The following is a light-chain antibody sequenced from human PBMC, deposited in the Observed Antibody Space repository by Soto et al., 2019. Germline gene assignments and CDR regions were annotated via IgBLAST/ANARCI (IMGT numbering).Light chain of an antibody. CDR3: QQNNKWPPVT. CDR1: QTISND. Sequence: EVVMTQSPATVSVSPGEGVTLSCRASQTISNDLAWYQQKPGQAPRILIYGASTRATGVPARFSGGGSGTEFPLTISSLQSEDFAFYYCQQNNKWPPVTFCGGTKVEIK. V-gene: IGKV3-15*01. J-gene: IGKJ4*01. CDR2: GAS.